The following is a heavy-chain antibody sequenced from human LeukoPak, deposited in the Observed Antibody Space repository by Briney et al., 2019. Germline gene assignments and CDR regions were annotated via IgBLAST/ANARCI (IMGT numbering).Heavy chain of an antibody. V-gene: IGHV3-23*01. CDR1: GFTFSSYA. D-gene: IGHD5-24*01. Sequence: GGSLRLSCAASGFTFSSYAMSWVRQAPGKGLEWVSMIVSSGAGTSNADSVKGRFTISRDNSKNTLYLQMSSLRAEDTAVYYCAKAKFYNLATFDYWGQGALVTVSS. J-gene: IGHJ4*02. CDR3: AKAKFYNLATFDY. CDR2: IVSSGAGT.